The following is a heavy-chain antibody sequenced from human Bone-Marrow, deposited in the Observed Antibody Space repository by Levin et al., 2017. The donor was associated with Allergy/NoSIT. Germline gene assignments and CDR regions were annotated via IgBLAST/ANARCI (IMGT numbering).Heavy chain of an antibody. J-gene: IGHJ4*02. CDR1: GFTVSTAH. D-gene: IGHD2-15*01. CDR3: ARELAYCSGAICYYQYYDS. Sequence: GGSLRLSCAASGFTVSTAHMSWVRQAPGKGLEWVSTIYNDDITKYADSVKGRFTISRDNSKNTLYLEMNSLRGGDTAVYYCARELAYCSGAICYYQYYDSWGQGTLVTVSS. V-gene: IGHV3-66*01. CDR2: IYNDDIT.